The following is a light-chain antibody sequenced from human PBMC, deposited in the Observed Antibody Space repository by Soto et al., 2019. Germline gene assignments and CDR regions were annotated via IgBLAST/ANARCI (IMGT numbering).Light chain of an antibody. CDR2: AAS. CDR1: QGINTY. CDR3: QQLNDYPIT. Sequence: IQLTQSPSSLSASVGDRATITCRASQGINTYLAWYQQKPGKAPKLLIYAASTLQSGVPSRFSGSGSGTDFTLTISSLQPDDSATYYCQQLNDYPITFGQGTRLDIK. V-gene: IGKV1-9*01. J-gene: IGKJ5*01.